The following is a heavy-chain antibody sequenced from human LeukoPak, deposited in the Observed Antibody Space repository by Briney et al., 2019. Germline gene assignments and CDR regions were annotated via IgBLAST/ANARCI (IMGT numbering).Heavy chain of an antibody. J-gene: IGHJ1*01. Sequence: SETLSLTCAVSGYSISSGYYWGWIRQPPGKGLEWIGSIYHSGSTYYNPSLKGRVTISVDTSKNQFSLKLSSVTAADTAVYYCARIDAYYDFWSGYSAEYFQHWGQGTLVTVSS. D-gene: IGHD3-3*01. CDR2: IYHSGST. CDR3: ARIDAYYDFWSGYSAEYFQH. CDR1: GYSISSGYY. V-gene: IGHV4-38-2*01.